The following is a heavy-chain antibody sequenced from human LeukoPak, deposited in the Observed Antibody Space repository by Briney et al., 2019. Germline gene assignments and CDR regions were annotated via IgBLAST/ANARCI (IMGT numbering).Heavy chain of an antibody. J-gene: IGHJ5*02. CDR2: ISGSGSST. V-gene: IGHV3-23*01. D-gene: IGHD6-6*01. CDR3: AKNPYSSSTGRVRNWFDP. CDR1: GFTFSNYA. Sequence: GGSLRLSCAASGFTFSNYAMSWVRQAPGKGLEWVSVISGSGSSTYYADSVKGRFTISRDNSKNTVYLQMNSLRAEDTALYYCAKNPYSSSTGRVRNWFDPWGQGTLVTVSS.